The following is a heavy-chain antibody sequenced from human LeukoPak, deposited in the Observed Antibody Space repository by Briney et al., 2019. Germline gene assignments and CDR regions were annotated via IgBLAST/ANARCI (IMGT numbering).Heavy chain of an antibody. CDR1: GFTFSLYS. J-gene: IGHJ4*02. D-gene: IGHD1-26*01. CDR2: ISSSSSYI. Sequence: GGSLRLSCAASGFTFSLYSMNWVRQAPGKGLEWVSCISSSSSYIYYADSVKGRFTISRDNAKNSPYLQVSSLRAEDTAVYYCARGDGRGSYKDYYFDYWGQGILVTVSS. V-gene: IGHV3-21*01. CDR3: ARGDGRGSYKDYYFDY.